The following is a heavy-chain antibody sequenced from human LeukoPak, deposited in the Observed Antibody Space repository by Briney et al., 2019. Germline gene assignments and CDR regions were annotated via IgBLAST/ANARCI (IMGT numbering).Heavy chain of an antibody. CDR3: AKVGVLVPLRVYYYYYMDV. D-gene: IGHD3-10*01. CDR1: GFTFSSYG. V-gene: IGHV3-30*02. J-gene: IGHJ6*03. Sequence: GGSLRLSCAASGFTFSSYGMHWVRQAPGKGLEWVAFIRYDGSNKYYADSVKGRFTISRDNSKNTLYLQMNSLRAEDTAVYYCAKVGVLVPLRVYYYYYMDVWGKGTTVTVSS. CDR2: IRYDGSNK.